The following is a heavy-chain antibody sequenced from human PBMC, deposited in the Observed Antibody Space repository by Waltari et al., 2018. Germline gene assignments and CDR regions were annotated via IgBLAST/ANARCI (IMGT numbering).Heavy chain of an antibody. CDR2: IYGGGST. J-gene: IGHJ4*02. CDR1: GGSISSYY. D-gene: IGHD4-17*01. CDR3: ARGATTVTPS. Sequence: VQLQESGPGLVKPSETLSLTCTVSGGSISSYYWSWIRQPPGKGLEWVSVIYGGGSTYYADSVKGRFTISRDNSKNTLYLQMNSLRAEDTAVYYCARGATTVTPSWGQGTLVTVSS. V-gene: IGHV3-66*02.